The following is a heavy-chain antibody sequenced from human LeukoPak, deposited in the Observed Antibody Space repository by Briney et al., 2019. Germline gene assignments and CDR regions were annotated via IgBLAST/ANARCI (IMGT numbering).Heavy chain of an antibody. J-gene: IGHJ3*02. D-gene: IGHD3-22*01. CDR1: GGSISGSSYY. CDR3: ARDQYYYDGSGYYFDAFDI. V-gene: IGHV4-61*01. Sequence: SETLSLTCTVSGGSISGSSYYWSWIRQPPGKGLEWIGYIYYSGSTNYNPSLKSRVTISVDTSKNQFSLKLSSVTAADTAVYYCARDQYYYDGSGYYFDAFDIWGQGTMVTVSS. CDR2: IYYSGST.